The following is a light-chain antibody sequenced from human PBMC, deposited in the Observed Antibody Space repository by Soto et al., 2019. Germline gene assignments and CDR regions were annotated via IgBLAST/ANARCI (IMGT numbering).Light chain of an antibody. Sequence: IVLTQSPGTPSLSPGERATLSCRASETVDSNSLAWYQQKPGQAPRLLIYAASRRATGIPDRFIGSGSGTAFSLIITRLEPEDFAVYYCQQYGGSPSFTFGPGTRVDVK. V-gene: IGKV3-20*01. CDR3: QQYGGSPSFT. CDR1: ETVDSNS. CDR2: AAS. J-gene: IGKJ3*01.